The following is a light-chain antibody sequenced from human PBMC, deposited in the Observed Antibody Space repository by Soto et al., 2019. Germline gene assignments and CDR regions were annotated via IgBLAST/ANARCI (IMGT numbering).Light chain of an antibody. V-gene: IGLV2-14*01. CDR1: SSDVGGYNY. CDR3: SSYTCSSTDV. Sequence: QSALTQPASVSGSPGQSITISCTGTSSDVGGYNYVSWYQQHPGKAPKLMIYDVSNRPSGVSNRFSGSKSGNTASLTISGLQAEDEADYYCSSYTCSSTDVFGTGTKLTVL. CDR2: DVS. J-gene: IGLJ1*01.